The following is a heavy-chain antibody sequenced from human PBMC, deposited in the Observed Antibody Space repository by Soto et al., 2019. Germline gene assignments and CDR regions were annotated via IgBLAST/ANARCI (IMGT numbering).Heavy chain of an antibody. CDR3: VRRVSGNYDY. D-gene: IGHD1-7*01. V-gene: IGHV3-64*01. Sequence: EVQLAESGGGMVQPGGSLRLSCVASGFTFSSYDMHWVRQAPGKGLEYVSSISSNGGTTYYGNSVNGRFTISRDNSKNTLYLHMGSLRAEDMAVYYCVRRVSGNYDYWGQGTLVTVSS. J-gene: IGHJ4*02. CDR1: GFTFSSYD. CDR2: ISSNGGTT.